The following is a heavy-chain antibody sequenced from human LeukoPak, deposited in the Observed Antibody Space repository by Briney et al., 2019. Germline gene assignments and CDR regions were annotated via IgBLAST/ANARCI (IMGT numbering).Heavy chain of an antibody. J-gene: IGHJ4*02. D-gene: IGHD2-15*01. CDR2: ISGSGGST. CDR1: GFTFSSYA. Sequence: GGSLRLSCAASGFTFSSYAMSWVRQAPGKGLEWVSAISGSGGSTYYADSVKGRFTISRDNSNNTLYLQMNSLRAEDTAVYYCAKDVGIVVVVAATGGYFDYWGQGTLVTVSS. V-gene: IGHV3-23*01. CDR3: AKDVGIVVVVAATGGYFDY.